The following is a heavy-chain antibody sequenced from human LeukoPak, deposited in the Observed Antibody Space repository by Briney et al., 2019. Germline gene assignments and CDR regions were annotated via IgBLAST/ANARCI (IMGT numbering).Heavy chain of an antibody. CDR2: IAQDGSEK. CDR3: ARIGSATSKRVYPDY. D-gene: IGHD6-6*01. Sequence: GGSLRLSCQAPGFTFSTYWMSWVRQAPGKGLEWVANIAQDGSEKNDVDSVKRRFTISRDNAKNSLYLQMNSRRAEDTAVYYCARIGSATSKRVYPDYWGQGTLVTVSS. V-gene: IGHV3-7*01. J-gene: IGHJ4*02. CDR1: GFTFSTYW.